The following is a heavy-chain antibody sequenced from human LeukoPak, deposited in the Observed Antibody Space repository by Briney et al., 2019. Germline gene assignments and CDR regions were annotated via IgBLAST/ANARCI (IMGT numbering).Heavy chain of an antibody. D-gene: IGHD3-9*01. CDR2: IIPIFGTA. CDR3: ARDRGYYDILTGYYPTAFDY. CDR1: GGTFSSYA. V-gene: IGHV1-69*13. Sequence: ASVKVSCKASGGTFSSYAISWVRQAPGQGLEWMGGIIPIFGTANYAQKFQGRVTITADEPTSTAYMELSSLRSEDTAVYYCARDRGYYDILTGYYPTAFDYWGQGTLVTVSS. J-gene: IGHJ4*02.